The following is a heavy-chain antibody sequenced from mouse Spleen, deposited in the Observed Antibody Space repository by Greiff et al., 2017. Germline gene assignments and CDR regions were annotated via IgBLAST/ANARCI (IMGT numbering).Heavy chain of an antibody. CDR1: GYTFTDYY. CDR2: INPNNGGT. D-gene: IGHD2-14*01. Sequence: VQLKQSGPELVKPGASVKISCKASGYTFTDYYMNWVKQSHGKSLEWIGDINPNNGGTSYNQKFKGKATLTVDKSSSTAYMELRSLTSEDSAVYYCASPDRYDEAWFAYWGQGTLVTVSA. J-gene: IGHJ3*01. CDR3: ASPDRYDEAWFAY. V-gene: IGHV1-26*01.